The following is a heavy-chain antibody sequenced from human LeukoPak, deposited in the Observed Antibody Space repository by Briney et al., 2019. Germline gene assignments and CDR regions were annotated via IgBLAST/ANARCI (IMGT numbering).Heavy chain of an antibody. CDR1: GYTFTYYA. Sequence: GASVKVSCKASGYTFTYYAMNWVRQAPGQGLEWMGWINTKTGNPTYAQDFTGRFVFSLDTSVSTAYLQISSLKAEDTAVYYCARPTEDDYFDYWGQGTLVTVSS. J-gene: IGHJ4*02. D-gene: IGHD4-17*01. CDR3: ARPTEDDYFDY. V-gene: IGHV7-4-1*02. CDR2: INTKTGNP.